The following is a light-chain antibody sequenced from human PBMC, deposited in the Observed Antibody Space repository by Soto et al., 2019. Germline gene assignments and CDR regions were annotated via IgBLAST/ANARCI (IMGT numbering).Light chain of an antibody. CDR3: HYHDSSQEFA. Sequence: EILLTPSPCTLPLSPGDRATLSCRASQSVSGSYLAWYPQKPGKAPGLLIHGASNRATGIPARFSVSGSGTEFTLTITRLEPEDFAVYYCHYHDSSQEFAFGPGTKVDIK. CDR2: GAS. CDR1: QSVSGSY. J-gene: IGKJ3*01. V-gene: IGKV3-20*01.